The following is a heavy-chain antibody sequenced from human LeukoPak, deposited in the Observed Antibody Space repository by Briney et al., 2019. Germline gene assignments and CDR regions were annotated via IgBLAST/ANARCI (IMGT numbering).Heavy chain of an antibody. J-gene: IGHJ4*02. CDR3: AKKETYYYVNFDY. Sequence: GGSLRLSCAASGFTFSNYAMSWVREAPGRGLEWVSAISGSGGSTYYADSVKGRFTISRDNSKNTLYLQMNSLRAEDTAVYYCAKKETYYYVNFDYWGQGTLVTVSS. CDR2: ISGSGGST. D-gene: IGHD3-10*02. V-gene: IGHV3-23*01. CDR1: GFTFSNYA.